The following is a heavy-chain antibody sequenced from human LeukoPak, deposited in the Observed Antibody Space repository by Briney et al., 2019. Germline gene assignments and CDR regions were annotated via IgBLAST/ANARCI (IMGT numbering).Heavy chain of an antibody. CDR2: IYYSGST. CDR1: GGSISSSSYY. V-gene: IGHV4-61*01. Sequence: SETLSLTCTVSGGSISSSSYYWSWIRQPPGKGLEWIGYIYYSGSTNYNPSLKSRVTISVDTSKNQFSLKLSSVTAADTAVYYCARAQDYQLLVNWFDPWGQGTLVTVSS. J-gene: IGHJ5*02. CDR3: ARAQDYQLLVNWFDP. D-gene: IGHD2-2*01.